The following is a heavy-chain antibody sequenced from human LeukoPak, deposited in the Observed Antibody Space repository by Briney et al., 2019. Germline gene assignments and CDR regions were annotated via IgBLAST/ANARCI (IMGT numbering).Heavy chain of an antibody. CDR1: GGTFSSYA. D-gene: IGHD3-16*02. CDR3: ARNHYVWGSYRFDY. CDR2: IIPIFGTA. Sequence: ASVKVSCKASGGTFSSYAISWVRQAPGQGLAWMGGIIPIFGTANYAQKFQGRVTITADESTSTAYMELSSLRSEDTAVYYCARNHYVWGSYRFDYWGQGTLVTVSS. J-gene: IGHJ4*02. V-gene: IGHV1-69*13.